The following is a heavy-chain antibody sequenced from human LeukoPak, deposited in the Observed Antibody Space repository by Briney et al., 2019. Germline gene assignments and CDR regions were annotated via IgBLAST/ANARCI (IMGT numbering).Heavy chain of an antibody. D-gene: IGHD4-17*01. CDR2: IYYSGST. Sequence: SETLSLTCTVSGGSISSSSYYWGWIRQPPGKGLEWIGTIYYSGSTYYNPSLKSRVTISVDTSKNQFSLKLSSVTAADTAVYYCARASVTTTPGVPDYWGQGTLVTVSS. CDR1: GGSISSSSYY. J-gene: IGHJ4*02. CDR3: ARASVTTTPGVPDY. V-gene: IGHV4-39*07.